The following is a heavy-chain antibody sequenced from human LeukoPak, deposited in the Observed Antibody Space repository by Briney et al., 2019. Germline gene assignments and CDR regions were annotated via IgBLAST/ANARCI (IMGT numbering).Heavy chain of an antibody. CDR1: GGTFSTYA. Sequence: ASVKVSCKASGGTFSTYAISWVRQAPGQGLEWMGGIIPIFDTANYAQKFQGRVTITADESTRSAYMELSSLRSEDTAVYYCACYYYDSSGYRYWGQGTLVTVSS. V-gene: IGHV1-69*13. CDR2: IIPIFDTA. J-gene: IGHJ4*02. D-gene: IGHD3-22*01. CDR3: ACYYYDSSGYRY.